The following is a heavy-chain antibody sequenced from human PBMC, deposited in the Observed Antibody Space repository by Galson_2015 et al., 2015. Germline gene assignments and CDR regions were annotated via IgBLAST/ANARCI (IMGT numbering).Heavy chain of an antibody. Sequence: SLRLSCAASGFTLSGYAMSWVRQAPGKGLEWVPLISGSGGSPYYADSVKRRFTISRDNSKNTLYLQMNSLRAEDTAMYYCAKAVGSDFYYANDRWGQGTLVTVSS. V-gene: IGHV3-23*01. CDR3: AKAVGSDFYYANDR. J-gene: IGHJ5*02. D-gene: IGHD3-22*01. CDR2: ISGSGGSP. CDR1: GFTLSGYA.